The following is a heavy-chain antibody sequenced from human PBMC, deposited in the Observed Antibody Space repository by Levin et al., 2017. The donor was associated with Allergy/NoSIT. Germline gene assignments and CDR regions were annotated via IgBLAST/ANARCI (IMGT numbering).Heavy chain of an antibody. V-gene: IGHV4-39*07. CDR3: ARVLSAISAAGPEY. J-gene: IGHJ4*02. CDR1: GGSIPSSSYQ. CDR2: IYYSGST. D-gene: IGHD6-13*01. Sequence: SQTLSLTCTVSGGSIPSSSYQWGWIRQPPGKGLEWIGNIYYSGSTSYNPSLKDRVTISIDTSKNQFFLKLTSVTAAETAVYYCARVLSAISAAGPEYLGQGTLVTVSS.